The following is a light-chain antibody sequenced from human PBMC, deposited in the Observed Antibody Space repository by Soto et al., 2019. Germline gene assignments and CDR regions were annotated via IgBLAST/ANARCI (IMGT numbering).Light chain of an antibody. Sequence: QSVLTQSPSASASLGASVKLTCTLSSGHSSYAIAWHQQQPEKGPRYLMKLDSDGSHTKGDAIPDRFSGSSSGAERYLTISRLQSEDEADDSCQTWGTGIHVVFGGGTQLTVL. CDR3: QTWGTGIHVV. J-gene: IGLJ2*01. V-gene: IGLV4-69*01. CDR1: SGHSSYA. CDR2: LDSDGSH.